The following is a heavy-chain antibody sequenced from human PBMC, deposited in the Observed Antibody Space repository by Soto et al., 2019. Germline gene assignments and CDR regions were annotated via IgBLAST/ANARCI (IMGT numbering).Heavy chain of an antibody. D-gene: IGHD2-2*01. Sequence: GSLRLSCAASGFTFSYFSMHWVRQAPGKGLEWLAVISFDGSSKYSADPVKGRFTISRDTSKNTLYLQMNSLRGEDTTVYYCVRDRGYCSTTSCPPYYYYGMDVWGQGTTVTVSS. CDR2: ISFDGSSK. V-gene: IGHV3-30-3*01. CDR1: GFTFSYFS. J-gene: IGHJ6*02. CDR3: VRDRGYCSTTSCPPYYYYGMDV.